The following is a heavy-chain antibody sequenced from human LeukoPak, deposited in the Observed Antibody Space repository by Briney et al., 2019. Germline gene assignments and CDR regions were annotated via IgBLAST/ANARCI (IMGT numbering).Heavy chain of an antibody. CDR1: GYTFTSYG. Sequence: GASVKVSCKASGYTFTSYGISWVRQAPGQGLEWMGWISAYNGNTKYAQKLQGRVTMTTGTSTSTAYMELRSLRSDDTAVYYCARVHIVVVVAATSIVFDYWGQGTLVTVSS. J-gene: IGHJ4*02. CDR2: ISAYNGNT. V-gene: IGHV1-18*01. CDR3: ARVHIVVVVAATSIVFDY. D-gene: IGHD2-15*01.